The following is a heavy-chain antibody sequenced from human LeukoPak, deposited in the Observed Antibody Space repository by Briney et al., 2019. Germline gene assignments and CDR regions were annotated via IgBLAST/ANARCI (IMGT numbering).Heavy chain of an antibody. CDR3: ARRYYYDSSGYYYYFDY. D-gene: IGHD3-22*01. CDR2: IYYSGNT. V-gene: IGHV4-39*01. CDR1: GGSISSTSYY. J-gene: IGHJ4*02. Sequence: ETLPRTRTVSGGSISSTSYYWGCIRQPPGKGLEWIGIIYYSGNTYYNPSLKSRVTIFVDTSRNQFSLKLSSVTAADTAVYYCARRYYYDSSGYYYYFDYWGERPLVTVSS.